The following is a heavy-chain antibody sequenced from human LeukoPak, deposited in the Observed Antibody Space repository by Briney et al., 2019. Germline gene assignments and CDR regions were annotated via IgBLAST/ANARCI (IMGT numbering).Heavy chain of an antibody. J-gene: IGHJ6*03. CDR2: IYYSGST. CDR3: ARDLDGHYYYYMDV. Sequence: PSETLSLTCTVSGGSISSYYWSWIRQPAGEGLEWIGYIYYSGSTNYNPSLMSRATISVDTSKNQFSLKLSSVPAADTAAYYCARDLDGHYYYYMDVWGKGTTVTISS. V-gene: IGHV4-59*12. CDR1: GGSISSYY.